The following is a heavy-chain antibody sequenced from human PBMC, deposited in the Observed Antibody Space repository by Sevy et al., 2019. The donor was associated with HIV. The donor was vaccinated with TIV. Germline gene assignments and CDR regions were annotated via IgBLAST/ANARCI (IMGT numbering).Heavy chain of an antibody. D-gene: IGHD2-15*01. CDR1: GFTLTNEF. CDR2: VYSGGAT. CDR3: ARVVYCRGGTCFSGFYYAMDV. Sequence: GGSLRLSCAVSGFTLTNEFFSWVRQAPGKGLEWVAVVYSGGATYYADSVKGRFTISRDKSKSTLYIQMKSLRAEDTAVYYCARVVYCRGGTCFSGFYYAMDVWGQGTTVTVSS. J-gene: IGHJ6*02. V-gene: IGHV3-53*01.